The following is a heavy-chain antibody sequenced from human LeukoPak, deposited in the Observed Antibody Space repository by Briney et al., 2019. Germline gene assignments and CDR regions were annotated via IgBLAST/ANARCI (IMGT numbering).Heavy chain of an antibody. J-gene: IGHJ5*02. Sequence: PSETLSLTCTLYGGSFSGYYWSWIRHSPGKGLEWIGEINHRESTNYNPPLKRRVTISLDTSKKHFSLSMRPLTAPDTAAYEFVSSLYGSGSYYNWFDPWGEGTLVTVSS. CDR3: VSSLYGSGSYYNWFDP. D-gene: IGHD3-10*01. CDR1: GGSFSGYY. CDR2: INHREST. V-gene: IGHV4-34*01.